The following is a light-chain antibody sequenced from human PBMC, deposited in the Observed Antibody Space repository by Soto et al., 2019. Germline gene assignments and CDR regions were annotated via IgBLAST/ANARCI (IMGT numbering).Light chain of an antibody. CDR3: QQSYSTPRT. CDR1: QSISSY. Sequence: IQMTQSPSSLSASVGDRVTITCRASQSISSYLNWYQQKPGKAPKLLIYAASSLQSGVPSRFSGSGSGTDFTFTTSSMQPEVFATYYCQQSYSTPRTFGQGTKM. J-gene: IGKJ1*01. CDR2: AAS. V-gene: IGKV1-39*01.